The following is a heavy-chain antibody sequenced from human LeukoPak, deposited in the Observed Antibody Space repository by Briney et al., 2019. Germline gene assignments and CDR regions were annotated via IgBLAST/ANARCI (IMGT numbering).Heavy chain of an antibody. D-gene: IGHD2-15*01. J-gene: IGHJ4*02. CDR2: ISAGSTNT. Sequence: GGSLRLSCEGSGFTFSGFAMIWVRQAPGKGQEWVSSISAGSTNTYYADSVKGRFTISRDNSKNTLYLQMNSLRAEDAAIYYCGKGRAVVGAAGPDHWGQGTLVTVSS. CDR3: GKGRAVVGAAGPDH. V-gene: IGHV3-23*01. CDR1: GFTFSGFA.